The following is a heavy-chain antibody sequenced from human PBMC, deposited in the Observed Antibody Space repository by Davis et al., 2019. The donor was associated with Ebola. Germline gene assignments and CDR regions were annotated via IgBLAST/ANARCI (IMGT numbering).Heavy chain of an antibody. V-gene: IGHV3-7*01. CDR2: INHLGSET. J-gene: IGHJ4*02. Sequence: PGGSLRLSCAASGFRFRTYWMSWVRQAPGKGLEWVANINHLGSETYYMDSMKGRFSISRDNGQNSVYLQMTSLRVEDTAVYYCARVEGIYGDYVLDYWGQGTLVTVSS. CDR1: GFRFRTYW. D-gene: IGHD4-17*01. CDR3: ARVEGIYGDYVLDY.